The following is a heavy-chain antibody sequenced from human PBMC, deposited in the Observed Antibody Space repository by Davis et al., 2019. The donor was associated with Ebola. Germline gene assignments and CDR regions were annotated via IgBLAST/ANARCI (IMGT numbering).Heavy chain of an antibody. D-gene: IGHD1-26*01. CDR3: ARDHGWEIPHPIGYYYGLDV. V-gene: IGHV3-30-3*01. Sequence: LSLTCTVSGGSISSSSYYWGWIRQPPGKGLEWVAVISVDGTSEDYADSVKGRFIISRDNSKNTLYLQMNSLRAEDTAIYYCARDHGWEIPHPIGYYYGLDVWGQGTTVAVSS. CDR1: GGSISSSS. CDR2: ISVDGTSE. J-gene: IGHJ6*02.